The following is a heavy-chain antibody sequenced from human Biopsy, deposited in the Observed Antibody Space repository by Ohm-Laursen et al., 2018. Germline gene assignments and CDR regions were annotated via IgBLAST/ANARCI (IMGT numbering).Heavy chain of an antibody. V-gene: IGHV3-30*03. CDR2: ISYDGSGE. CDR3: ARDGKRWDYSTYFSWHFDL. Sequence: SLRLSCAASGFTFTTYGMHWVRQAPGKGLEWVAVISYDGSGEYYADSLQGRFIISRDNPKNTVDLQMNSLRAEDTAVYFCARDGKRWDYSTYFSWHFDLWGRGTLVTVSS. J-gene: IGHJ2*01. CDR1: GFTFTTYG. D-gene: IGHD4-11*01.